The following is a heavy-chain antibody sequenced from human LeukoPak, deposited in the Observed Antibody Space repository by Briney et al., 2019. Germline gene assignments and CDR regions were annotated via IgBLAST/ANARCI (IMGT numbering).Heavy chain of an antibody. Sequence: GGSLRLSCAASGFTFSSYDMHWVRQATGKGLEWVSAIGTAGDTYYPGSVKGRFTISRENAKNSLYLQMNSLRAGDTAVYYCARGGYDSWSGYFSYYYYGMDVWGQGTTVTVSS. V-gene: IGHV3-13*01. CDR1: GFTFSSYD. J-gene: IGHJ6*02. CDR2: IGTAGDT. D-gene: IGHD3-3*01. CDR3: ARGGYDSWSGYFSYYYYGMDV.